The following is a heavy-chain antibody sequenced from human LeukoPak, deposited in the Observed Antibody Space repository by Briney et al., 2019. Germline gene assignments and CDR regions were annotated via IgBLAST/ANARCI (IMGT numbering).Heavy chain of an antibody. J-gene: IGHJ6*03. V-gene: IGHV3-48*03. D-gene: IGHD2-8*01. CDR3: AKDGARYCTNGVCYAFYYMDV. Sequence: AGGSLRLSCAASGFTFSSYNMNWVRQAPGKGLEWVSYISSSGSTIYYADSVKGRFTISRDNAKNSLYLQMNSLRAEDTAVYYCAKDGARYCTNGVCYAFYYMDVWGKGTTVTVSS. CDR1: GFTFSSYN. CDR2: ISSSGSTI.